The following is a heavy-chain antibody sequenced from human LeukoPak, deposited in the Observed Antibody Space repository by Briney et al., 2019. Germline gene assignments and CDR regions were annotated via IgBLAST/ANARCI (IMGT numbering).Heavy chain of an antibody. Sequence: GASVKVSCKASGYTFTGYYMHWVRQAPGQGLEWMGWINPNSSGTNYAQKFQGRVTMTRDTSISTAYMELSRLRAEDTAFYYCARGTGYIDGWYYFDYWGQGTLVTVSS. D-gene: IGHD6-19*01. J-gene: IGHJ4*02. CDR3: ARGTGYIDGWYYFDY. CDR1: GYTFTGYY. V-gene: IGHV1-2*02. CDR2: INPNSSGT.